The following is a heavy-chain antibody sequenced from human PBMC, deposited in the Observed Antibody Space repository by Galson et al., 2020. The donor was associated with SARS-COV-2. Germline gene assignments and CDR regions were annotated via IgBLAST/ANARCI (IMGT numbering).Heavy chain of an antibody. CDR3: ARAPTIFGVVIGWFDP. J-gene: IGHJ5*02. CDR2: IYYSGST. Sequence: KTSETLSLTCTVSGGSISSGDYYWSWIRQPPGKGLEWIGYIYYSGSTYYNPSLKSRVTISVDTSKNQFSLKLSSVTAADTAVYYCARAPTIFGVVIGWFDPWGQGTLVTVSS. D-gene: IGHD3-3*01. CDR1: GGSISSGDYY. V-gene: IGHV4-30-4*01.